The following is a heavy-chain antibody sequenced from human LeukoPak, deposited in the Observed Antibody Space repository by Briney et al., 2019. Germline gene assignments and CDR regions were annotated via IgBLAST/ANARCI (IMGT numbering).Heavy chain of an antibody. CDR2: ISISGSM. CDR1: GFTFSSYS. J-gene: IGHJ4*02. CDR3: ARDTAFAFDY. V-gene: IGHV3-48*02. Sequence: GGSLRLSCAASGFTFSSYSMNWVRQAPGKGLEWISYISISGSMYYADSAKGRFTISRDNAKNSLYLQMSSLRDEDTAVYYCARDTAFAFDYWGQGALVTVSS.